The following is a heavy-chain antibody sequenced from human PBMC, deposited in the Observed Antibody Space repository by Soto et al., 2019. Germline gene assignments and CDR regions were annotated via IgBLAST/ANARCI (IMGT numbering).Heavy chain of an antibody. CDR2: ISYDGSNK. V-gene: IGHV3-30-3*01. CDR1: GFTFSSYA. Sequence: PGGSLRLSCAASGFTFSSYAMHWVRQAPGKGLEWVAVISYDGSNKYYADSVKGRFTISRDNSKNTLYLQMNSLRAEDTAVYYCARDRSLPLRYFDWLLAGMDVWGQATKVPVS. D-gene: IGHD3-9*01. CDR3: ARDRSLPLRYFDWLLAGMDV. J-gene: IGHJ6*02.